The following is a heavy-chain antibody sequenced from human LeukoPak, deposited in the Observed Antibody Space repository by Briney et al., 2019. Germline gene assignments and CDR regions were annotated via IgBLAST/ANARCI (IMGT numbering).Heavy chain of an antibody. CDR1: GGSISSSSYY. Sequence: SETLSLTCTVSGGSISSSSYYWGWIRQPPGKGLEWIGSIYYSGSTYYNPSLKSRVTISVDTSKNQFSLKLSSVTPADTAVYYCAASWDYYYGMDVWGQGTTVTVSS. J-gene: IGHJ6*02. CDR2: IYYSGST. CDR3: AASWDYYYGMDV. V-gene: IGHV4-39*07. D-gene: IGHD3-16*01.